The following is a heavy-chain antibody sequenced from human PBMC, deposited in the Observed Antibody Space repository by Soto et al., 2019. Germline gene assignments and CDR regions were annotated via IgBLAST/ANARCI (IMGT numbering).Heavy chain of an antibody. Sequence: GGSLRLSCAASGFTFSSYGMHWVRQAPGKGLEWVAVISYAGSNKYYADSVKGRFTISRDNAKNTLYLQMNGLRDEDTAVYYCAKDGQSADYYDSNGYVTWGQGTLVTVSS. D-gene: IGHD3-22*01. V-gene: IGHV3-30*18. CDR3: AKDGQSADYYDSNGYVT. CDR2: ISYAGSNK. CDR1: GFTFSSYG. J-gene: IGHJ5*02.